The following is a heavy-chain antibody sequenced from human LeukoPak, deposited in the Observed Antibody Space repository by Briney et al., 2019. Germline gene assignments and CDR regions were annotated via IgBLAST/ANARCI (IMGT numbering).Heavy chain of an antibody. CDR1: GFPFSSYS. D-gene: IGHD6-13*01. V-gene: IGHV3-48*04. Sequence: GGSLKSSGQPPGFPFSSYSINWSGKAPGKGREWVSYISSSSSTIYYADSVKGRFTISRDNAKNSLYLQMNSLRAEDTAVYYCARGRSSRYFDYWGQGTLVTVSS. J-gene: IGHJ4*02. CDR3: ARGRSSRYFDY. CDR2: ISSSSSTI.